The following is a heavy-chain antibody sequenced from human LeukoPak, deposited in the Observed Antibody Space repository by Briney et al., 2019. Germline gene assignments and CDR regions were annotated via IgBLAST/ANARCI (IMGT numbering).Heavy chain of an antibody. CDR2: IDPSGGDT. CDR3: AKRVAYSATKAYLDS. J-gene: IGHJ4*02. CDR1: GYTFSSFA. Sequence: GGSLRLSCAASGYTFSSFAMTWVRQAPGKGLEWVSSIDPSGGDTYYAESVTGRFTISRDNSKNTLFLQLNSLRVEDTAIYYCAKRVAYSATKAYLDSWGKGSLVTVS. V-gene: IGHV3-23*01. D-gene: IGHD1-26*01.